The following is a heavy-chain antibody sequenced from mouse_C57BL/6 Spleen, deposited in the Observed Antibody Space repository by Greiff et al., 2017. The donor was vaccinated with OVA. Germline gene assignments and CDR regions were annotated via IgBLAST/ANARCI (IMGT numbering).Heavy chain of an antibody. CDR3: ARSGTTASYYFDY. D-gene: IGHD1-2*01. V-gene: IGHV1-63*01. CDR1: GYTFTNYW. CDR2: IYPGGGYT. Sequence: QVQLQQSGAELVRPGTSVKMSCKASGYTFTNYWIGWAKQRPGHGLEWIGDIYPGGGYTNYNEKFKGKATLTADKSSSTAYMQFSSLTSEDSAIYYGARSGTTASYYFDYWGQGTTLTVSS. J-gene: IGHJ2*01.